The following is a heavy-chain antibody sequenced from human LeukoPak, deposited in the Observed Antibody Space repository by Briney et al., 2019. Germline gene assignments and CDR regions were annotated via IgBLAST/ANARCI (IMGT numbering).Heavy chain of an antibody. J-gene: IGHJ5*02. D-gene: IGHD3-9*01. CDR2: IYYSGST. V-gene: IGHV4-59*01. CDR3: ARVGLRYFDWPETVWFDP. Sequence: SETLSLTCTVSGGSISSYYWSWIRQPPGKGLEWIGYIYYSGSTNYNPSLKSRVTISVDTSKNQFSLKLSSVTAADTAVYYCARVGLRYFDWPETVWFDPWGQGTLVTVSS. CDR1: GGSISSYY.